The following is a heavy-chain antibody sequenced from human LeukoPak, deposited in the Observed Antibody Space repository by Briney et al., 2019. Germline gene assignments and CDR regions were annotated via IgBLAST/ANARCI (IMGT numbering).Heavy chain of an antibody. J-gene: IGHJ4*02. V-gene: IGHV5-51*01. CDR2: IYPGDSDT. Sequence: GEYLKISCKGSGYSFSTYWIGWVRQMPGKGLEWMGIIYPGDSDTIYSPSFRGQVTISADKSISTAYLQWSSLKASDTAMYYCARGNGYNFGYIDYWGQGTLVTVSS. D-gene: IGHD5-24*01. CDR1: GYSFSTYW. CDR3: ARGNGYNFGYIDY.